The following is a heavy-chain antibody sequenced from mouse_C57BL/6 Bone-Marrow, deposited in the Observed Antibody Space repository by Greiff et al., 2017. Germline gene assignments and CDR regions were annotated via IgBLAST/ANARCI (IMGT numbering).Heavy chain of an antibody. CDR2: IYPGDGDT. D-gene: IGHD1-1*01. Sequence: VKLMESGPELVKPGASVKISCKASGYAFSSSWMNWVKQRPGKGLEWIGRIYPGDGDTNYNGKFKGKATLTADKSSSTAYMQLSSLTSEDSAVYYCANYYGSWFAYKGQGTLVTVSA. CDR3: ANYYGSWFAY. V-gene: IGHV1-82*01. CDR1: GYAFSSSW. J-gene: IGHJ3*01.